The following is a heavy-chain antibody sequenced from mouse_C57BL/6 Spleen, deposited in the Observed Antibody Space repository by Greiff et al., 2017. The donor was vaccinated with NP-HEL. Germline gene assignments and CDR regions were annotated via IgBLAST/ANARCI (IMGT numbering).Heavy chain of an antibody. V-gene: IGHV1-52*01. CDR2: IDPSDSET. J-gene: IGHJ2*01. CDR3: ASELGGLYFDY. CDR1: GYTFTSYW. Sequence: QVQLQQPGAELVRPGSSVKLSCKASGYTFTSYWMHWVKQRPIQGLEWIGNIDPSDSETHYNQKFKDKATLTVDKSSSTAYMQLSSLTSEDSAVYYCASELGGLYFDYWGQGTTLTVSS. D-gene: IGHD4-1*01.